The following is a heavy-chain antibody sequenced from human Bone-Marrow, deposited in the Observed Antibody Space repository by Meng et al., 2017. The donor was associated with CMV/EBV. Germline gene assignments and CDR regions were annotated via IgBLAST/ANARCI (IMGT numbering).Heavy chain of an antibody. J-gene: IGHJ5*02. CDR2: IYYSGST. Sequence: GSLRLSCTISGGSISSYYWSWIRQPPGKGLEWIGYIYYSGSTNYNPSLKSRVTISVDTSKNQFSLKLSSVTAADTAVYYCARVSIFGVVPNWFDPWGQRTLVTVSS. CDR1: GGSISSYY. CDR3: ARVSIFGVVPNWFDP. D-gene: IGHD3-3*01. V-gene: IGHV4-59*01.